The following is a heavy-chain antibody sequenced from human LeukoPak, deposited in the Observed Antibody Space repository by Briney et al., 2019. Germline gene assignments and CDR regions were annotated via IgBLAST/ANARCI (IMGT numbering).Heavy chain of an antibody. J-gene: IGHJ4*02. CDR1: GGSIGSSNYY. CDR2: IYYSGVT. V-gene: IGHV4-39*01. CDR3: AGHGYSSGWYIDY. D-gene: IGHD6-19*01. Sequence: PSETLSLTCTVSGGSIGSSNYYWGWIRQPPGKGLEWIGSIYYSGVTYYNPSLKGRVTISVDTSKNQFSLELSSVTAADTAVYYCAGHGYSSGWYIDYWGQGALVTVSS.